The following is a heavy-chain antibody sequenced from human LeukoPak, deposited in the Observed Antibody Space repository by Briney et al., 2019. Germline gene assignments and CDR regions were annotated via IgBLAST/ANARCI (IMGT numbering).Heavy chain of an antibody. D-gene: IGHD2-2*01. J-gene: IGHJ4*02. Sequence: ASVKVSCKASGYTFTGYYMHWVRQAPGQGLEWMGWINPNSGGTNHSQKLQGRVTMTTDTSTSTAYMELRSLRSDDTAVYYCAREWKYCGATSCGYYFDYWGQGTLVTVSS. CDR3: AREWKYCGATSCGYYFDY. CDR1: GYTFTGYY. V-gene: IGHV1-2*02. CDR2: INPNSGGT.